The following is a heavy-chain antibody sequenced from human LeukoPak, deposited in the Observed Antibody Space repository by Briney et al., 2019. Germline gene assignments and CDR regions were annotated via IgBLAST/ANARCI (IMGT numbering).Heavy chain of an antibody. CDR2: INSDGSST. Sequence: PGGSLRLSCAASGFTFSTYWMHWVRQAPGKGLVWVSRINSDGSSTSYADSVKGRFTISRDNAKNTLYLQMNSLRAEDTAVYYCAREISGGYYYYGMDVWGQGTTVTVSS. D-gene: IGHD3-10*01. V-gene: IGHV3-74*01. J-gene: IGHJ6*02. CDR3: AREISGGYYYYGMDV. CDR1: GFTFSTYW.